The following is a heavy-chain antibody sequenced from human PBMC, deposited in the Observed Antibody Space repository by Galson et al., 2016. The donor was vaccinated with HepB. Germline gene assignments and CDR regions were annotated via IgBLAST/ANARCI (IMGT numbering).Heavy chain of an antibody. D-gene: IGHD1-26*01. V-gene: IGHV3-11*01. Sequence: SLRLSCAASGFTFSDYYMSWIRQAPGKGLEWVSYITGSGGTTYYAASVKGRFTVPSDNAKNSLYLLMNSLRTEDTALYYCARVVADGGRDCTDRGWFDPWGQGTLVTVSS. CDR1: GFTFSDYY. CDR2: ITGSGGTT. J-gene: IGHJ5*02. CDR3: ARVVADGGRDCTDRGWFDP.